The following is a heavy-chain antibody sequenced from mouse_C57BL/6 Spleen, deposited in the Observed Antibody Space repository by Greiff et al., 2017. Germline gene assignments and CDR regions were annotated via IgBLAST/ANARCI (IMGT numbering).Heavy chain of an antibody. Sequence: QVQLQQPGAELVKPGASVTMSCTASGYTFTSYWITWVKQRPGQGLEWIGDIFPGSGSTNYNEKFKSKATLTVDTSSSTAYMQLSSLTSEDSAVYYCASHYYGSSWFAYWGQGTLVTVSA. CDR1: GYTFTSYW. J-gene: IGHJ3*01. CDR2: IFPGSGST. D-gene: IGHD1-1*01. V-gene: IGHV1-55*01. CDR3: ASHYYGSSWFAY.